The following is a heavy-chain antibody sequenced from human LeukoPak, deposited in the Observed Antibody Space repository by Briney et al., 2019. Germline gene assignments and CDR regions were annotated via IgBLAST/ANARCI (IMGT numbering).Heavy chain of an antibody. V-gene: IGHV1-69*05. Sequence: SVKVSCKASGGTFSSYAISWVRQAPGQGLEWMGGNIPIFGTANYAQKFQGRVTITTDESTSTAYMELSSLRSEDTAVYYCARTSARDSSGYYSYYFDYWGQGTLVTVSS. D-gene: IGHD3-22*01. CDR2: NIPIFGTA. J-gene: IGHJ4*02. CDR1: GGTFSSYA. CDR3: ARTSARDSSGYYSYYFDY.